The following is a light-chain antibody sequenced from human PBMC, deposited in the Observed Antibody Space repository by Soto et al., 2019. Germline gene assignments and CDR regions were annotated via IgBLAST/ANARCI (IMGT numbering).Light chain of an antibody. V-gene: IGKV3-20*01. CDR1: QIVDNNF. CDR3: QQYGSSPKT. J-gene: IGKJ1*01. CDR2: DTS. Sequence: EIVLTQSPGTLSLSPGERATLSCRASQIVDNNFLAWYQQKPGQAPRLLIYDTSIRATGIPDRFSGSGSGTHFTLSISRLEPEDFAVYHCQQYGSSPKTFGQGTKVEIK.